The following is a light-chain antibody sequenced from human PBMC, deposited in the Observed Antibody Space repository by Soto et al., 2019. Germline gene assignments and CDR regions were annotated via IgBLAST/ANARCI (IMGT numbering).Light chain of an antibody. V-gene: IGKV1-5*03. CDR1: QTISTL. CDR3: QQYSTYPWT. CDR2: KAS. Sequence: DIQMTQSPSTLSASVGDRVTITCRASQTISTLLAWYQQRPGKAPNLLIYKASSLESGVPSRFSGSGSGTEFTLTISSLQPDCFATYFCQQYSTYPWTFDQETKVAVK. J-gene: IGKJ1*01.